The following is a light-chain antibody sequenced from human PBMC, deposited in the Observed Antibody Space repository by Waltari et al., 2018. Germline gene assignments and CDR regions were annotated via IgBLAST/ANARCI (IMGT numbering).Light chain of an antibody. V-gene: IGLV1-47*01. J-gene: IGLJ3*02. Sequence: QSVVTQPPSASETPGQRVTIACSGTGSNVGRNSVTWYQQVPGTAPKVVIYRNDRRPSGVPDRFSGSKSGTSASLAISGLRSEDEADYYCAVWDDSVSGWVFGGGTKLTVL. CDR3: AVWDDSVSGWV. CDR1: GSNVGRNS. CDR2: RND.